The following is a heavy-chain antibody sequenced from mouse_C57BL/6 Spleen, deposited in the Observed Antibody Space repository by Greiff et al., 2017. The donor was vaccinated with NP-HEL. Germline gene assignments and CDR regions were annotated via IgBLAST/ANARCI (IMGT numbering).Heavy chain of an antibody. CDR3: ARDYDYDEDYAMDY. Sequence: QVQLQQSGPELVKPGASVKISCKASGYSFTSCYIHWVKQRPGQGLEWIGWIYPGSGNTKYNEKFKGKATLTADTSSSTAYMQLSSLTSEDSAVYYCARDYDYDEDYAMDYWGQGTSVTVSS. D-gene: IGHD2-4*01. J-gene: IGHJ4*01. CDR1: GYSFTSCY. CDR2: IYPGSGNT. V-gene: IGHV1-66*01.